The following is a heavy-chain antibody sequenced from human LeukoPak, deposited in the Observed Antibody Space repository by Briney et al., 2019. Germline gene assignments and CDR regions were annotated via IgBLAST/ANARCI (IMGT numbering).Heavy chain of an antibody. CDR1: GGSISSSYY. J-gene: IGHJ4*02. CDR2: MYYSGST. Sequence: SETLSLTCTVSGGSISSSYYWGWIRQPPGKGLEWIGSMYYSGSTYYNPSLKSRVTISVDTSKNQFSLKLSSVTAADTAVYYCARRGGNSFGYWGQGTLVTVSS. D-gene: IGHD2-15*01. CDR3: ARRGGNSFGY. V-gene: IGHV4-39*01.